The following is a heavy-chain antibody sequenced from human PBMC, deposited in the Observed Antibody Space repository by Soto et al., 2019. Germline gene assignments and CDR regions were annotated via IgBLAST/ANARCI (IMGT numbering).Heavy chain of an antibody. V-gene: IGHV5-10-1*01. D-gene: IGHD6-19*01. CDR1: GYSFTSYW. Sequence: GESLKISCKGSGYSFTSYWISWVRQMPGKGLEWMGRIDPSDSYTNYSPSFQGHVTISADKSISTAYLQWSSLNASDTAMYYCARQLHHGYSSSYYVMDVWGQGTTVTVSS. CDR2: IDPSDSYT. J-gene: IGHJ6*02. CDR3: ARQLHHGYSSSYYVMDV.